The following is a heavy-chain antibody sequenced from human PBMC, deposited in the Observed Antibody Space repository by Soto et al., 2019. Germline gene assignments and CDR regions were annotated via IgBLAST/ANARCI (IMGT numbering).Heavy chain of an antibody. D-gene: IGHD6-6*01. CDR1: GGSISSSSYY. CDR3: ARFTLAARRFNWFDP. V-gene: IGHV4-39*07. J-gene: IGHJ5*02. Sequence: PSETLSLTCTVSGGSISSSSYYWGWIRQPPGKGLEWIGSIYYSGSTYYNPSLKSRVTISVDTSKNQFSLKLSSVTAADTALFYFARFTLAARRFNWFDPWGQGTLVTVSS. CDR2: IYYSGST.